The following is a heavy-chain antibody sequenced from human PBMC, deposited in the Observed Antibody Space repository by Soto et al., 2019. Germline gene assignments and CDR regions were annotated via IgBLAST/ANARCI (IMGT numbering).Heavy chain of an antibody. J-gene: IGHJ4*02. CDR2: IIPIFGTA. CDR1: GGTFSSYS. CDR3: ARDGGRHSGGMDY. V-gene: IGHV1-69*01. Sequence: QVQLVQSGAEVKKPGSSVKVSCKASGGTFSSYSINWVRQAPGQGLEWMGEIIPIFGTANYAQKFQGRVTITADESTSTAYMELSSLRSEDMAVYYCARDGGRHSGGMDYWGQGTLVTVSS. D-gene: IGHD1-26*01.